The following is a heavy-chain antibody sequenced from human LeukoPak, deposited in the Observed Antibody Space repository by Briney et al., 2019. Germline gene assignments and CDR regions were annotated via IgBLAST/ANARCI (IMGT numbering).Heavy chain of an antibody. Sequence: GGSLRLSCAASGFTFSTYAMNWVRQAPGKGLEWVSAINGDGGTTYYADSAKGRFTISRDNSKNTMYLQMNSLRAGDTAIYYCARDSGYDFWSGYVNWFDPWGQGTLVTVSS. V-gene: IGHV3-23*01. J-gene: IGHJ5*02. D-gene: IGHD3-3*01. CDR3: ARDSGYDFWSGYVNWFDP. CDR1: GFTFSTYA. CDR2: INGDGGTT.